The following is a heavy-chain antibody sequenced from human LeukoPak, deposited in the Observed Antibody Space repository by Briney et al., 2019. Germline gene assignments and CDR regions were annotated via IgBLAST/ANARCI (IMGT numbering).Heavy chain of an antibody. D-gene: IGHD2-15*01. Sequence: PSETLSLPCTVSGGHISSYYWSSIRQPPGKGQEWIGYIYYRGSTNYNPSLKSRVTISVDTSKNQFSLKLSSVTAADTAVYYCARDGGIYCSGGSCYYGWYFDLWGRGTLVTVSS. J-gene: IGHJ2*01. CDR2: IYYRGST. CDR1: GGHISSYY. CDR3: ARDGGIYCSGGSCYYGWYFDL. V-gene: IGHV4-59*01.